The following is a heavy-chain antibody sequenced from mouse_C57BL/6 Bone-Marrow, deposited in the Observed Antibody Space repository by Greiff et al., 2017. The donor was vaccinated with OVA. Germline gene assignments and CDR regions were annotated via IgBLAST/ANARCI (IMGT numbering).Heavy chain of an antibody. V-gene: IGHV5-15*01. Sequence: EVQLVESGGGLVQPGGCLKLSCAASGFTFSDYGMAWVRQAPRKGPEWVAFISNLAYSIYYADTVTGRFTISRENAKNTLYLEMSSLRSEDTAMYYCARRGYGSSYYAMDYWGQGTSVTVSS. CDR3: ARRGYGSSYYAMDY. J-gene: IGHJ4*01. CDR1: GFTFSDYG. CDR2: ISNLAYSI. D-gene: IGHD1-1*01.